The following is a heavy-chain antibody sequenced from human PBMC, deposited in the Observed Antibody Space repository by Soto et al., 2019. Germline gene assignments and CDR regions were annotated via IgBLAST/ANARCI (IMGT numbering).Heavy chain of an antibody. CDR1: GFSFGDFY. CDR3: ARETPYDIVPGYSKMYMDS. V-gene: IGHV3-11*01. J-gene: IGHJ4*02. CDR2: ISSSSITT. D-gene: IGHD3-9*01. Sequence: VQLMEAGGGFVRPGGSLRLSCAASGFSFGDFYMNWVRLAPGRGLEWVSFISSSSITTYYADSVRGRFTTSRDNAQKTLYLHMNNLRADDTAVYFCARETPYDIVPGYSKMYMDSWGPGTQVTV.